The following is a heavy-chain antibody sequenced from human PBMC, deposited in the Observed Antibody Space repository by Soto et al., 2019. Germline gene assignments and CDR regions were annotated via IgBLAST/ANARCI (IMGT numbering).Heavy chain of an antibody. CDR1: GGTFRSYA. CDR3: ARDRIAGSKYYYGMDV. Sequence: QVQLVQSGAEVKKPGSSVRVSCKASGGTFRSYAISWVRQAPGQGLEWMGGIIPIFGTENYAQKFQGRVRINADESTSTDYMELSSLRSEDTAMYYCARDRIAGSKYYYGMDVWGQGTTVTVSS. V-gene: IGHV1-69*01. CDR2: IIPIFGTE. D-gene: IGHD6-13*01. J-gene: IGHJ6*02.